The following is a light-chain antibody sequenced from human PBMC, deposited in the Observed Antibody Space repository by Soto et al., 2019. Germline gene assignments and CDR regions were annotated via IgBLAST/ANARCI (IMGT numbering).Light chain of an antibody. CDR2: EVT. V-gene: IGLV2-14*01. J-gene: IGLJ1*01. CDR3: SSYTTTSTYV. Sequence: QSLLTQPASLSSSPGQSVTISCTGTSSDVGGYDYVSWYQQHPGKAPKFMIYEVTNRPSGVSHRFSGSKSGNTASLTISGLQAEDEADYYCSSYTTTSTYVFGTGTKVTVL. CDR1: SSDVGGYDY.